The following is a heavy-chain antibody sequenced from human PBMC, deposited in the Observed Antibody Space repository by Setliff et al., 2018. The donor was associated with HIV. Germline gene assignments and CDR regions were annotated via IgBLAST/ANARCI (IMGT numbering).Heavy chain of an antibody. CDR1: GYTFTDYY. V-gene: IGHV1-2*06. D-gene: IGHD2-8*01. Sequence: GASVKVSCKASGYTFTDYYMHWVRQAPGQGLEWMGRINHNSGGTNHAQKFQGRVTMTRDTSSSTAYMELSRLRSEDTAVYYCATKVYWTNGVCLDAFELWGQGTMVTVSS. CDR3: ATKVYWTNGVCLDAFEL. J-gene: IGHJ3*01. CDR2: INHNSGGT.